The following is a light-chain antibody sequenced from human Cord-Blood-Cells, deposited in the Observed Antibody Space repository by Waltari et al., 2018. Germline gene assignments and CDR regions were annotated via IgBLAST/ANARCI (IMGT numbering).Light chain of an antibody. J-gene: IGLJ3*02. V-gene: IGLV1-47*01. CDR3: AAWDDSLSGPV. Sequence: QSVLTQPPSASGTPGQRVTISCSGSSSNIGSNCVYWYQQLPGTAPKLLIYRNNRRPAGVPYRFSGSKSCTSASLAISGPRSEDEADYYCAAWDDSLSGPVFGGGTKLTVL. CDR2: RNN. CDR1: SSNIGSNC.